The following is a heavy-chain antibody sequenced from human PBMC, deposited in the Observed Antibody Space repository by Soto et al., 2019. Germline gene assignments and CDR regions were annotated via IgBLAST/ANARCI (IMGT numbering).Heavy chain of an antibody. Sequence: QVQLVESGGGVVQPGRSLRLSCAASGFTFSSYAMHWVRQAPGKGLEWVAVISYDGSNKYYADSVKGRFTISRDNSKNTLYLQMNSLRAEDTAVYYCARTGPTSLKKSHFDYWGQGTLVTVSS. J-gene: IGHJ4*02. D-gene: IGHD2-2*01. CDR1: GFTFSSYA. CDR2: ISYDGSNK. V-gene: IGHV3-30-3*01. CDR3: ARTGPTSLKKSHFDY.